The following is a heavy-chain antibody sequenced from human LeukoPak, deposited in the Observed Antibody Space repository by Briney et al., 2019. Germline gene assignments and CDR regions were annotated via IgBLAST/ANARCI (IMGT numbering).Heavy chain of an antibody. J-gene: IGHJ3*02. Sequence: PSETLSLTCTVSGGSISSSSYYWDWIRQPPGKGLEWIGTIYYSGTTYYNPSLKSRATISVDTSRNQFSLKLSSGTATDTAVYYCARMIGDDAFDIWGQGTMVTVSS. V-gene: IGHV4-39*01. D-gene: IGHD3-22*01. CDR1: GGSISSSSYY. CDR2: IYYSGTT. CDR3: ARMIGDDAFDI.